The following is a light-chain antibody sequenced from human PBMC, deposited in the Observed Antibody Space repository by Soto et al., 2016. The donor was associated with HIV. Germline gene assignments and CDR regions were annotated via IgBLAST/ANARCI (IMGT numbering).Light chain of an antibody. J-gene: IGLJ2*01. CDR1: NIGNKA. V-gene: IGLV3-21*03. CDR3: QVWDKNTDHRV. Sequence: SYELTQPPSVSAAPGKMASITCGGNNIGNKAVHWYQQRPGRAPVLVVYDDSHRPSGIPERFSGTNSGNTATLIISRVEAGDEADYYCQVWDKNTDHRVFGGGTKLTVL. CDR2: DDS.